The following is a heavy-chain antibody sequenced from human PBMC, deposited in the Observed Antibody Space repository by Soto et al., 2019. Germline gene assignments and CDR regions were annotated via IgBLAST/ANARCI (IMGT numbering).Heavy chain of an antibody. CDR1: GYTFIIYG. V-gene: IGHV1-18*01. J-gene: IGHJ4*02. Sequence: QVQLVQSGAEVKKPGASVQVSCKASGYTFIIYGINWVRQAPGQGLEWRGWISASNGNTKNAQNLQGRVTMTTDTSTSTAYMELSSLRSDDTAVYYCARDLDGSGSYFTDYWGQGTLVTVSS. D-gene: IGHD3-10*01. CDR2: ISASNGNT. CDR3: ARDLDGSGSYFTDY.